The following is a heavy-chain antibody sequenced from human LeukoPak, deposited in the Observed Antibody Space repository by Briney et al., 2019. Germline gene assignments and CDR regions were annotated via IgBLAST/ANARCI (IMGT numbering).Heavy chain of an antibody. CDR1: GYTFTCYY. CDR2: INPNSGGT. V-gene: IGHV1-2*02. Sequence: ASVKVSCKASGYTFTCYYMHWVRQAPGQGLEWMGWINPNSGGTNYAQKFQGRVTMTRDTSISTAYMELSRLRSDDTAVYYCAMCLGGYYLGFDYWGQGTLVTVSS. D-gene: IGHD3-3*01. CDR3: AMCLGGYYLGFDY. J-gene: IGHJ4*02.